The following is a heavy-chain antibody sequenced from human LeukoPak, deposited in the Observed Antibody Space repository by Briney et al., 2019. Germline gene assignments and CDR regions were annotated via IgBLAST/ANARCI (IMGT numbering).Heavy chain of an antibody. CDR2: ISYDGSNK. J-gene: IGHJ4*02. CDR3: ARDPSVYGYGANSAIDY. CDR1: GFTFTRYA. D-gene: IGHD4-23*01. Sequence: GGSLRLSCAASGFTFTRYAMHWVRQAPGKGLEWVAVISYDGSNKYYADSAKGRFTISRDNSRNTLYLRVDSLRAEDTAIFYCARDPSVYGYGANSAIDYWGQGTLVTVSS. V-gene: IGHV3-30-3*01.